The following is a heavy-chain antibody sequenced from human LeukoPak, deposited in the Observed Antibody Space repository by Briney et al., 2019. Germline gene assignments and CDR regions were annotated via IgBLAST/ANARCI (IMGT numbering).Heavy chain of an antibody. D-gene: IGHD1-26*01. CDR3: VRLSGNYLDY. V-gene: IGHV3-72*01. Sequence: PGGSLRLSCAASGFTFSDHFMDWVRQAPGKGLEWVGSIRKNVDSYSTEYAASVKGRFTISRDDSKNSLYLQMNSLETEDTAVYYCVRLSGNYLDYWGQGTLVTVSS. CDR2: IRKNVDSYST. J-gene: IGHJ4*02. CDR1: GFTFSDHF.